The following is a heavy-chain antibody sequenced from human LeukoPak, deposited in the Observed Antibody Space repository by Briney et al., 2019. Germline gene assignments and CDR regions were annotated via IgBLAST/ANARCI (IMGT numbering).Heavy chain of an antibody. D-gene: IGHD2-2*01. CDR3: ARAGSEDIVVVPAALGDAFDI. Sequence: SETLSLTCTASGGSISSYYWSWIRQPPGKGLEWIGYIYYSGSTNYNPSLKSRVTISVDTSKNQFSLKLSSVTAADTAVYYCARAGSEDIVVVPAALGDAFDIWGQGTMVTVSS. J-gene: IGHJ3*02. V-gene: IGHV4-59*01. CDR2: IYYSGST. CDR1: GGSISSYY.